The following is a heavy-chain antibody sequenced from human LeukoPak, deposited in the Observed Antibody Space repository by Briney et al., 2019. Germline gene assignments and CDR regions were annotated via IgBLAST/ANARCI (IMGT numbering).Heavy chain of an antibody. CDR2: ISWNSGSI. Sequence: GGSLRLSCAASGLTFDDYAIHWVRQAPGKGLEWVSGISWNSGSIGYADSVKGRFTISRDNAKNSLYLQMNSLRPEDTALYYCAKDTALYYGSGSYWYWGQGTLVTVSS. CDR1: GLTFDDYA. CDR3: AKDTALYYGSGSYWY. J-gene: IGHJ4*02. V-gene: IGHV3-9*01. D-gene: IGHD3-10*01.